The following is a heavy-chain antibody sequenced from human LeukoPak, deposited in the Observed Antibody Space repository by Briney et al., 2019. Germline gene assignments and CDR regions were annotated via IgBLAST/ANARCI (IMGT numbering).Heavy chain of an antibody. D-gene: IGHD3-3*01. Sequence: SDTLSLTCTVSGATINRYYWNWIPQSPGKAVECIGYIHDSGRTKYNPSLKSRVTISVHTSKSHLSLKMTSVTAADTAVYYCARGFWYQGRFDWLDPWGQGTLVTVSS. CDR2: IHDSGRT. CDR3: ARGFWYQGRFDWLDP. J-gene: IGHJ5*02. CDR1: GATINRYY. V-gene: IGHV4-59*07.